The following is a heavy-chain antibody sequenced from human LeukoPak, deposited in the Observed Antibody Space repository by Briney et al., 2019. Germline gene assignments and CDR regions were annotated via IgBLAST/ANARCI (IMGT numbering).Heavy chain of an antibody. D-gene: IGHD4-17*01. J-gene: IGHJ4*02. V-gene: IGHV3-30*04. CDR2: ISYDGSNK. Sequence: GGSLRLSCAASGFTFSSYAMHWVRQAPGKGLEWVAVISYDGSNKFYADSVKGRFTISRDNSKNTLYLQMNSLRAEDTAVYYCAAMTSETTGDYWGQGTLVTVSS. CDR3: AAMTSETTGDY. CDR1: GFTFSSYA.